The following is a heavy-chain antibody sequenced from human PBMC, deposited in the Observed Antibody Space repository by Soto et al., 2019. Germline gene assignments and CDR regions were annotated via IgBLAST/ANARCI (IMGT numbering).Heavy chain of an antibody. CDR3: ATDGSYAQHV. D-gene: IGHD3-16*01. CDR2: INSDGSST. CDR1: GFTFGSTW. J-gene: IGHJ6*02. Sequence: PGGSLRLSCAASGFTFGSTWMHWVRQAQGKGLVWVSHINSDGSSTTYADSVKGRFTISRDNAKNTVYLQMNSLRAEDTAVYYCATDGSYAQHVWGQGTTVTVSS. V-gene: IGHV3-74*03.